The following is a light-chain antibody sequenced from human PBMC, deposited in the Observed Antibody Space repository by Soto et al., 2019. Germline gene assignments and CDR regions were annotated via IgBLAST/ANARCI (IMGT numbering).Light chain of an antibody. CDR2: EVS. CDR1: SSDVGGYNY. CDR3: ASYTGSDTLV. J-gene: IGLJ2*01. Sequence: QSALTQPPSASGSPGQSVTISCTGTSSDVGGYNYVSWYQQHPGKAPKLMIYEVSKRPSGVPDRLSGSKSGNTTSLTVSGLQVEDEADYYCASYTGSDTLVFGGGTKLTVL. V-gene: IGLV2-8*01.